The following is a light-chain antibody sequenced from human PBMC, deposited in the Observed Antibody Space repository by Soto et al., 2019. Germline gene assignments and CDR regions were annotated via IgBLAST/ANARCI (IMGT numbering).Light chain of an antibody. CDR3: QQFNSYPIT. V-gene: IGKV1-13*02. Sequence: AIQLTQSPSSLSASVGDRVTITCRASQDSRGALAWYQQKPGKAPKILIYDVSTLESGVPSRFSGSSSGTDFTLTISSLPPVDFATYYCQQFNSYPITFGQGTRLEIK. CDR2: DVS. J-gene: IGKJ5*01. CDR1: QDSRGA.